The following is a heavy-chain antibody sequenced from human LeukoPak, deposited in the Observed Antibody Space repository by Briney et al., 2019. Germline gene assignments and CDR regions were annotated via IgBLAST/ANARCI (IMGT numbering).Heavy chain of an antibody. V-gene: IGHV1-69*02. D-gene: IGHD2-2*03. CDR2: IIPILGIA. CDR3: SMDVGVVPAVGLNYDHYGMDV. CDR1: GGTFSSYT. Sequence: AASVKVSCKASGGTFSSYTISWVRQAPGQGLEWMGGIIPILGIANYAQKFQGRVTITADKSTSTAYMELSSLRSEDTAVYYCSMDVGVVPAVGLNYDHYGMDVWGKGTTVTVSS. J-gene: IGHJ6*04.